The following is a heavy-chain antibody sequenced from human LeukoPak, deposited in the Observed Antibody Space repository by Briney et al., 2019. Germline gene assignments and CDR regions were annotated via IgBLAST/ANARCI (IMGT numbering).Heavy chain of an antibody. CDR1: GGSISSSSYY. V-gene: IGHV4-39*01. CDR3: ARGYGDYDF. J-gene: IGHJ4*02. Sequence: KTSETLSLTCTVSGGSISSSSYYWVWIRQPPGKGLEWIGSIYYSGSHYYNRSLKSRVTISVDTSKNQFSLKLSSVTAADTAVYYCARGYGDYDFWGQGNLVPVSS. CDR2: IYYSGSH. D-gene: IGHD4-17*01.